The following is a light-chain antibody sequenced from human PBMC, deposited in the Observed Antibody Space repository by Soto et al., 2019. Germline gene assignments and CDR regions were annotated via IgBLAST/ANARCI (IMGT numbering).Light chain of an antibody. CDR1: QSISSW. CDR2: KAS. J-gene: IGKJ1*01. CDR3: QQYNSYST. V-gene: IGKV1-5*03. Sequence: DIQMPQSPSPLSASVGARFAITFLASQSISSWLAWYQQKPGKAPKLLIYKASSLESGVPSRFSGSGSGTEFTLTISSLQPDDFATYYCQQYNSYSTVGQGTKVDI.